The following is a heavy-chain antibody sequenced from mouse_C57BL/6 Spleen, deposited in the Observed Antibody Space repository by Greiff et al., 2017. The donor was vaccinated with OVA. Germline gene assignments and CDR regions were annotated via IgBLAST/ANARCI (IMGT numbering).Heavy chain of an antibody. CDR1: GFTFSSYA. V-gene: IGHV5-4*01. J-gene: IGHJ3*01. CDR2: ISAGGSYT. CDR3: ARAGYYDGYYDWFAY. Sequence: EVHLVESGGGLVKPGGSLKLSCAASGFTFSSYAMSWVSQTPEKRLEWVATISAGGSYTYYPDNVKGRFTISRDNAKNNLYLQMSHLKSEDTAMYYCARAGYYDGYYDWFAYWGQGTLVTVSA. D-gene: IGHD2-3*01.